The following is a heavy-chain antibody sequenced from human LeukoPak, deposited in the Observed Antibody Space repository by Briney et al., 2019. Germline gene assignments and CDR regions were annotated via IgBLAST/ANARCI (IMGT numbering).Heavy chain of an antibody. J-gene: IGHJ4*02. CDR1: RFTVSSNY. D-gene: IGHD3-10*01. V-gene: IGHV3-53*01. CDR3: ASGRRGLYYFDY. Sequence: PGGSLRLSCAASRFTVSSNYMSWVRQAPGKGLEWVSVIYSGGSTYYADSVKGRFTISRDNSKNTLYLQMNSLRAEDTAVYYCASGRRGLYYFDYWGQGTLVTVSS. CDR2: IYSGGST.